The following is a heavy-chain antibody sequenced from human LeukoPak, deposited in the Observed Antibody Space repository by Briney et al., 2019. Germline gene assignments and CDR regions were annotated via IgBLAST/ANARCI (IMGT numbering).Heavy chain of an antibody. V-gene: IGHV1-46*01. CDR1: GHTFSNYY. Sequence: RASVKVSCKASGHTFSNYYMHWVRQAPGQGLEWMGIINPSGGSTSYAQKFQGRVTMTRDTATRTVYMELSSLRSEDTAVYYCARGGPAGDFIVVAPTNNAFDIWGQGTMVTVSS. D-gene: IGHD2-2*01. CDR3: ARGGPAGDFIVVAPTNNAFDI. CDR2: INPSGGST. J-gene: IGHJ3*02.